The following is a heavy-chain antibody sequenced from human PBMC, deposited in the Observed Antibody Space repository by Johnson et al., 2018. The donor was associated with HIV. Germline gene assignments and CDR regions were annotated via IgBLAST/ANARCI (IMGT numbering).Heavy chain of an antibody. V-gene: IGHV3-7*01. CDR3: ARANYYHN. Sequence: VQLVESGGNVVRPGGSLRLSCAGSGFTFSRYWMHWVRQAPGKGLVWVANINQDGSRKHYAGSVEGRFTISRDNGRDSLYMQMGSLTAEDTAVYYCARANYYHNWGQGTMVTVSS. D-gene: IGHD3-10*01. CDR1: GFTFSRYW. J-gene: IGHJ3*02. CDR2: INQDGSRK.